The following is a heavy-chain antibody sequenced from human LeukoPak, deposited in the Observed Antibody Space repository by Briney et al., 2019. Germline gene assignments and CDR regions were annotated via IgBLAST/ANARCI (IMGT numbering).Heavy chain of an antibody. D-gene: IGHD5-12*01. CDR1: GDSITNTIYY. Sequence: PSETLSLTCSVSGDSITNTIYYWAWVRQPPGKGLEWIGTVYYTGATFYKPSLKSRVTVSADTSRNQFSLSLRPVTAADAAVYYCATIRRYGGNPAYYFDDWGQGTLVTVSS. CDR2: VYYTGAT. V-gene: IGHV4-39*01. CDR3: ATIRRYGGNPAYYFDD. J-gene: IGHJ4*02.